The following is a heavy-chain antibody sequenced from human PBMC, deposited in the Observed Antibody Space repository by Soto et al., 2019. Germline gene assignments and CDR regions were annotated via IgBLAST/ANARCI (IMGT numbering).Heavy chain of an antibody. J-gene: IGHJ4*02. Sequence: SETLSLTCTVSGGSISSYYWSWIRQPPGKGLEWIGFIYYSGSTNYNPSLRSRVTISVDTSKNQFSLKLSSVTAADTAVYYCARHEPAVYGDFDYWGQGTLVTVSS. D-gene: IGHD4-17*01. CDR3: ARHEPAVYGDFDY. CDR1: GGSISSYY. V-gene: IGHV4-59*08. CDR2: IYYSGST.